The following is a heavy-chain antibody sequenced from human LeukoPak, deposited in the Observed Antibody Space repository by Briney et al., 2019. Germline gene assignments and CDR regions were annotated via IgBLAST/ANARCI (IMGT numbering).Heavy chain of an antibody. Sequence: SETLSLTCAVYGGSFSGYYWGWIRQPPGKGLEWIGSTYYSGSTYHNPSLKSRVTISVDTSKNQFSLKLSSVTAADTAVYYCARDPMISSSSWYRVSLIYFDYWGQGTLVTVSS. CDR2: TYYSGST. V-gene: IGHV4-39*07. D-gene: IGHD6-13*01. CDR3: ARDPMISSSSWYRVSLIYFDY. CDR1: GGSFSGYY. J-gene: IGHJ4*02.